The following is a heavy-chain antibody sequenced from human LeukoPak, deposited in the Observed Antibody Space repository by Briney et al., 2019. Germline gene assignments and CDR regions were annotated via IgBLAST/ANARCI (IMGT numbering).Heavy chain of an antibody. D-gene: IGHD3-16*01. CDR2: IKQDGSEK. CDR1: GFTFSSYG. Sequence: PGGSLRLSCAASGFTFSSYGMHWVRQAPGRGLEWVANIKQDGSEKYYVDSVKGRFTISRDNAKNSLYLQMNSLRAEDTAVYYCARIPWGYYFDYWGQGTLVTVSS. V-gene: IGHV3-7*01. J-gene: IGHJ4*02. CDR3: ARIPWGYYFDY.